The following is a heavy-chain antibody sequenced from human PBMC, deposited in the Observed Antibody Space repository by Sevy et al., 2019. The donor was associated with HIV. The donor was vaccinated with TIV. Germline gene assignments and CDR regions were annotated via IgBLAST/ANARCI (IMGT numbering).Heavy chain of an antibody. D-gene: IGHD2-21*02. CDR2: INPYSGGT. V-gene: IGHV1-2*02. CDR3: VRDRFYGGDSVTFAGDF. J-gene: IGHJ4*02. Sequence: ASVKVSCKASGYTFNSFYIHWVRQAPGQGLEWMGWINPYSGGTHYAQNFQRRFTLTRDTSISVAYMDLTSLRSNDTAVYYCVRDRFYGGDSVTFAGDFWGQGTLVTVSS. CDR1: GYTFNSFY.